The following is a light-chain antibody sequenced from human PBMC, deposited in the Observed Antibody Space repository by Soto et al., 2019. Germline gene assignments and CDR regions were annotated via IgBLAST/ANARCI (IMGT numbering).Light chain of an antibody. Sequence: DIQMTQSPSSLSASVGDRVTITCRASQGISNYLAWYQQKPGKVPKLLIYAASTLQSGVPSRFSGSGSGTDFTLTISRLQPEDVATYYCQKYNSAPRTFGQGTKLEIK. V-gene: IGKV1-27*01. J-gene: IGKJ2*01. CDR1: QGISNY. CDR2: AAS. CDR3: QKYNSAPRT.